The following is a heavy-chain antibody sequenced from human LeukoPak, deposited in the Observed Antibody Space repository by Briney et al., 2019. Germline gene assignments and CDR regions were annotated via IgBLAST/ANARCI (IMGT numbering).Heavy chain of an antibody. CDR3: ARELSSSSIALPSDY. D-gene: IGHD6-6*01. Sequence: PGGSLRLSCAASGFTFSSYSMNWVRQAPGKGLEWVSSISSSSSYIYYADSVKGRFTISRDNAKNSLYLQMNSQRAEDTAVYYCARELSSSSIALPSDYWGQGTLVTVSS. CDR1: GFTFSSYS. CDR2: ISSSSSYI. J-gene: IGHJ4*02. V-gene: IGHV3-21*01.